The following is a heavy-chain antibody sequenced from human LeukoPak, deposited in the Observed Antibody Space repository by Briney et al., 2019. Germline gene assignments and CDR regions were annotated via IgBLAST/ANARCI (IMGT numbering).Heavy chain of an antibody. J-gene: IGHJ5*02. CDR3: ARDQGPRGEWFDP. CDR1: GGSISSGSYY. D-gene: IGHD3-16*01. Sequence: PSQTLSLTCTVSGGSISSGSYYWSWIRQPAGKGLEYIGRMYTTGSTNYNPSLKSRVTISVDTSKNQFSLKLTSVTAADTAVYYCARDQGPRGEWFDPWGQGTLVTLSS. V-gene: IGHV4-61*02. CDR2: MYTTGST.